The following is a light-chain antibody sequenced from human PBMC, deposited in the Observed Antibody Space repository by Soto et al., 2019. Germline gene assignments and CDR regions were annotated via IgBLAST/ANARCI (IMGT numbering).Light chain of an antibody. V-gene: IGKV3-15*01. CDR2: GAS. CDR1: QSVRIN. J-gene: IGKJ1*01. Sequence: IVMTQSPATLAVSPGERATLSSRASQSVRINVAWYQQKNGQAPRLLVYGASTRASGIPDRFSGSGSGTEFTLTISSLQSEDFAVYYCQEYSKWPSRTFGPGTKVDI. CDR3: QEYSKWPSRT.